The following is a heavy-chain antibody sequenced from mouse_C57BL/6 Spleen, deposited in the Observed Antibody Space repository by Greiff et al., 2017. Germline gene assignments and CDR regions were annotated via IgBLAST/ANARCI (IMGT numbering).Heavy chain of an antibody. J-gene: IGHJ2*01. CDR1: GYAFSSYW. CDR2: IYPGDGDT. D-gene: IGHD4-1*01. V-gene: IGHV1-80*01. Sequence: QVHVKQSGAELVKPGASVKISCKASGYAFSSYWMNWVKQRPGKGLEWIGQIYPGDGDTNYNGKFKGKATLTADKSSSTAYMQRSSLTSEDSAVYFCAREGTGTGDYWGQGTTLTVSS. CDR3: AREGTGTGDY.